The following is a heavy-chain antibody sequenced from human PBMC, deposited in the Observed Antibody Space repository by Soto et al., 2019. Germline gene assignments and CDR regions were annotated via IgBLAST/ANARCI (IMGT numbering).Heavy chain of an antibody. J-gene: IGHJ3*02. Sequence: EVQLVESGGGLVKPGGSLRLSCAASGFTFSSYSMNWVRQAPGKGLEWVSSISSSSSYINYADSVKGRFTISRDNAKNSLYLQMNSLRAEVTAVYYCARDGEYSGYDLVAFDIWGQGTMVTVSS. V-gene: IGHV3-21*01. D-gene: IGHD5-12*01. CDR3: ARDGEYSGYDLVAFDI. CDR1: GFTFSSYS. CDR2: ISSSSSYI.